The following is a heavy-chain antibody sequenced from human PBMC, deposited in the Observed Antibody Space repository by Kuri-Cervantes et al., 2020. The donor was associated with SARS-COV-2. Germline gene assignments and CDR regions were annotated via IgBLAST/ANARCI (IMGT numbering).Heavy chain of an antibody. CDR2: ISSSGSTI. CDR3: ARDALFNDFWGGYYYYMDV. V-gene: IGHV3-11*04. Sequence: GGSLRLSCAASGFTFSDYYMSWIRQAPGKGLEWVSYISSSGSTIYYADSVKGRFTISRDNAKNSLYLQMNSLRAEDTAVYYCARDALFNDFWGGYYYYMDVWGKGTMVTVSS. D-gene: IGHD3-3*01. CDR1: GFTFSDYY. J-gene: IGHJ6*03.